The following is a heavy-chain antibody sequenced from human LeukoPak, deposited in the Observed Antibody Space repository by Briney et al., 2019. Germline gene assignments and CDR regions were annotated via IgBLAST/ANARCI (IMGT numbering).Heavy chain of an antibody. D-gene: IGHD5-18*01. J-gene: IGHJ4*02. CDR3: ARDGGDTAMVDFDY. Sequence: GWSLRLSCAASGFTFSSHSMNWVRQAPGKGLEWVSYISSSSSTIYYADSVKGRFTISRDNAKNSLYLQMNSLRAEDTAVYYCARDGGDTAMVDFDYWGQGTLVTVSS. CDR1: GFTFSSHS. V-gene: IGHV3-48*01. CDR2: ISSSSSTI.